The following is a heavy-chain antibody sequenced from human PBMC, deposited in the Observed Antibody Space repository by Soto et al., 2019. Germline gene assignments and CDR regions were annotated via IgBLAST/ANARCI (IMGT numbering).Heavy chain of an antibody. J-gene: IGHJ4*02. CDR2: INAGNGNT. D-gene: IGHD1-1*01. Sequence: QVQLVQSGAEVKKPGASVKVSCKASGYTFTSYAMHWVRQAPGQRLEWMGWINAGNGNTKYSQKFQGRVTITRDTSASTAYMELSRPRSEDTAVYYCASQGDHNDPFDYWGQGTLVTVSS. V-gene: IGHV1-3*01. CDR1: GYTFTSYA. CDR3: ASQGDHNDPFDY.